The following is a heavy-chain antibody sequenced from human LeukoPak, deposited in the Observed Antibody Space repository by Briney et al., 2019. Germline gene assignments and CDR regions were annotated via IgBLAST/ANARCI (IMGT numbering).Heavy chain of an antibody. CDR3: ARGRDGSSYYFDY. J-gene: IGHJ4*02. V-gene: IGHV4-61*02. CDR2: IHTSGST. D-gene: IGHD5-24*01. Sequence: SQTLSPTCTVSGGSVSSGSYYWSWIRQPAGKGLEWIGRIHTSGSTNYSPSLKSRGIISIDTSKNQFSLNLGSVTAADTAVYYCARGRDGSSYYFDYWGQGMLVTVSS. CDR1: GGSVSSGSYY.